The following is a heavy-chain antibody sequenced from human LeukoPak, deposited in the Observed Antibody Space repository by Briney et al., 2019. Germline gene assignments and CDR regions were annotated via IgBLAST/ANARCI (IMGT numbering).Heavy chain of an antibody. Sequence: GGSLRLSCAASGFTFSTYAMSWVRQAPGKRLEWVSAISDTGVNTYYADSVKGRFTISRDNSKNILYLQMNSLRAEDTALYYCANHNIATFDYWGQGTLVTVSS. CDR1: GFTFSTYA. CDR2: ISDTGVNT. D-gene: IGHD2/OR15-2a*01. J-gene: IGHJ4*02. CDR3: ANHNIATFDY. V-gene: IGHV3-23*01.